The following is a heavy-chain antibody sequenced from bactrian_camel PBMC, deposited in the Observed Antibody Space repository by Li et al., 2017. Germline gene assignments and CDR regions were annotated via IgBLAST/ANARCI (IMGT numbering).Heavy chain of an antibody. CDR2: IDTSGGST. CDR3: AAYASGGGSCYRMPNVYTY. CDR1: GYSFGTYC. D-gene: IGHD6*01. J-gene: IGHJ4*01. Sequence: HVQLVESGGDSVQVGGSLRLSCVAPGYSFGTYCMGWFRQAPGKEREGVATIDTSGGSTYYADSVKGRFTISQDNAKNTVYLQMNSLKPEDTAMYYCAAYASGGGSCYRMPNVYTYWGQGTQVTVS. V-gene: IGHV3S1*01.